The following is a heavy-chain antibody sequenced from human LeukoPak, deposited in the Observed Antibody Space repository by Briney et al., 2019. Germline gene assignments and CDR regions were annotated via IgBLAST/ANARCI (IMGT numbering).Heavy chain of an antibody. V-gene: IGHV4-4*07. D-gene: IGHD1-26*01. CDR3: AREKSGTLTRAYYYIDV. Sequence: SETLSLTCTVSGDSMHSYYWSWLRQSAEKGLEWIGRAYSGVNAYYNPSLQSRVTISVDKSNNQFSLDLASVTAADTALYYCAREKSGTLTRAYYYIDVWGKGITVTVSS. CDR2: AYSGVNA. J-gene: IGHJ6*03. CDR1: GDSMHSYY.